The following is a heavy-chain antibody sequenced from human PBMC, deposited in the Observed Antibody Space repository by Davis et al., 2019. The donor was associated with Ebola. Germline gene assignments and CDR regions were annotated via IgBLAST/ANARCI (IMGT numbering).Heavy chain of an antibody. CDR2: INQDGSQQ. CDR3: AKASRYSSDFDY. Sequence: GESLKISCAASGFSLSHHWMSWIRLAPGKGLEWVANINQDGSQQYFVDSVKGRFSISRDNAKNSLYLQMNSLRAGDTAIYYCAKASRYSSDFDYWGQGILVTVSS. V-gene: IGHV3-7*03. D-gene: IGHD6-25*01. J-gene: IGHJ4*02. CDR1: GFSLSHHW.